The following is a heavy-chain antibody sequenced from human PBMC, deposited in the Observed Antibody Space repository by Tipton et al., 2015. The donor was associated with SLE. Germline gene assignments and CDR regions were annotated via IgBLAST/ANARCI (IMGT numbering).Heavy chain of an antibody. CDR1: GFTFSSYA. CDR2: ISGGGGST. V-gene: IGHV3-23*01. Sequence: SLRLSCATSGFTFSSYAVSWVRRATGKGLEWVSAISGGGGSTYYADFVKGRFSISIDKSKKTLFLQMNSLRVDDTATYYCAKFEKTTDFYLDSWGQGTLVSVSS. J-gene: IGHJ4*02. CDR3: AKFEKTTDFYLDS. D-gene: IGHD1/OR15-1a*01.